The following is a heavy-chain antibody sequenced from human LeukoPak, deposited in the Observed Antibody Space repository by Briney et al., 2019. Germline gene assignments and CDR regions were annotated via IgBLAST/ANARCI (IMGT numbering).Heavy chain of an antibody. V-gene: IGHV1-8*01. J-gene: IGHJ6*02. CDR2: INPNSGNT. Sequence: ASVKVSCKASGYTFTSYDINWVRQATVQGLEWMGWINPNSGNTGYAQKFQGRVTMTRNTSISTAYMELSSLRSEDTAVYYCARGLRQQLIYYYYGMDVWGQGTTVTVSS. CDR1: GYTFTSYD. CDR3: ARGLRQQLIYYYYGMDV. D-gene: IGHD6-13*01.